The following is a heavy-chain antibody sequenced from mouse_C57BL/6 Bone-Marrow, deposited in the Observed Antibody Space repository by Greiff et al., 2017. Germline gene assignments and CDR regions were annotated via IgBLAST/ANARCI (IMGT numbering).Heavy chain of an antibody. V-gene: IGHV10-3*01. CDR3: VREGLTGTSHYYAMDY. CDR2: IRSKSSNYAT. Sequence: EVKVVESGGGLVQPKGSLKLSCAASGFTFNTYAMHWVRQAPGKGLEWVARIRSKSSNYATYYADSVKDRFTISRDDSQSMLYLQMNNLKTEDTAMYYCVREGLTGTSHYYAMDYWGQGTSVTVSS. D-gene: IGHD4-1*01. J-gene: IGHJ4*01. CDR1: GFTFNTYA.